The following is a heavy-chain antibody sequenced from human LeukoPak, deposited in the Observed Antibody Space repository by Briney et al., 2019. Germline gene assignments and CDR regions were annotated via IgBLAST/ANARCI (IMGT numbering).Heavy chain of an antibody. D-gene: IGHD3-9*01. CDR1: GFTFDDYG. J-gene: IGHJ4*02. Sequence: PGGSLRLSCAASGFTFDDYGLSWVRQAPGKGLEWVSTINWNGGSTGYADSVKGRFTISRDNAKNSLYLQMNSLRAEDTALYYCARVSDISAAAYFDYWGQGTLVTVSS. CDR2: INWNGGST. CDR3: ARVSDISAAAYFDY. V-gene: IGHV3-20*04.